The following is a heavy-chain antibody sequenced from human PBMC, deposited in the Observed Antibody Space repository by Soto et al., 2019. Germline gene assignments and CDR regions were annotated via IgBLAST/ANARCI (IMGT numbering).Heavy chain of an antibody. J-gene: IGHJ4*01. Sequence: TLSLTCTVSGGSISSSSYYWGWIRQPPGKGLEWIGSIYYSGSTYYNPSLKSRVTISVDTSKNQFSLKLSSVTAADTAVYYCARDSGYGAGNSVNHYIDYWGHGTLVTVSS. CDR2: IYYSGST. D-gene: IGHD3-10*01. CDR1: GGSISSSSYY. V-gene: IGHV4-39*02. CDR3: ARDSGYGAGNSVNHYIDY.